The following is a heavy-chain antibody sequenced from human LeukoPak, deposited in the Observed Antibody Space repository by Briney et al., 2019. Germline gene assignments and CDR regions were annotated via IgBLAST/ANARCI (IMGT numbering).Heavy chain of an antibody. V-gene: IGHV5-51*01. J-gene: IGHJ4*02. CDR3: ARLNDSYFDY. D-gene: IGHD3-22*01. CDR2: IFPGDSDT. Sequence: GESLKISCKGSGYSFTSYWIGWVRQMPGKGLEWMGIIFPGDSDTRYSPSFKGQVTISADKSISTAYLQWSSLKASDSAMYYCARLNDSYFDYWGQGTLVTVSS. CDR1: GYSFTSYW.